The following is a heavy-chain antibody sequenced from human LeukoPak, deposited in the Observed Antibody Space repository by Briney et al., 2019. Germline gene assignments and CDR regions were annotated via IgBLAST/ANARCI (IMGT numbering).Heavy chain of an antibody. V-gene: IGHV3-11*01. CDR3: ARAGSSSWYVQDY. Sequence: PGGSLRLSCAASGFTFSVYYMSWIRQAPGKGLEWVSYISSSGSTIYYADSVKGRFTISRDNAKISLYLQMDSVRAEDTAVYYWARAGSSSWYVQDYWGQRTLVTV. J-gene: IGHJ4*02. D-gene: IGHD6-13*01. CDR2: ISSSGSTI. CDR1: GFTFSVYY.